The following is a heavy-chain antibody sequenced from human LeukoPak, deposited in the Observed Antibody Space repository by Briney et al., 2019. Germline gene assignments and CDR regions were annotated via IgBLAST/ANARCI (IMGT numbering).Heavy chain of an antibody. V-gene: IGHV4-30-2*01. CDR2: IYHSGST. CDR3: ARDHSSSWYSEGGYFDY. CDR1: GGSISSGGYY. D-gene: IGHD6-13*01. Sequence: SQTLSLTCTVSGGSISSGGYYWSWIRQPPGKGLEWIGYIYHSGSTYYNPSLKSRVTISVDRSKNQFSLKLSSVTAADTAAYYCARDHSSSWYSEGGYFDYWGQGTLVTVSS. J-gene: IGHJ4*02.